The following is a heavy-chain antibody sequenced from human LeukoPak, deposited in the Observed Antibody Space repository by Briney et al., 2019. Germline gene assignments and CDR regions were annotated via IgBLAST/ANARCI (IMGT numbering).Heavy chain of an antibody. CDR3: AKDLTGYDFATSGANDY. Sequence: GGSLRLSCAASGFTFNNYAMSWVRRAPGKGLEWVSGISGSGGDTYYADSVKGRFTISRDNSKNTLYLQMNSLRAEDTAVYYCAKDLTGYDFATSGANDYWGQGTLVTVSS. CDR2: ISGSGGDT. V-gene: IGHV3-23*01. J-gene: IGHJ4*02. D-gene: IGHD5-12*01. CDR1: GFTFNNYA.